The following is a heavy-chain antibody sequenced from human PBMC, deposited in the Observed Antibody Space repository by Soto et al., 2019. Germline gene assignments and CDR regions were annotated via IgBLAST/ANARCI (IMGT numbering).Heavy chain of an antibody. V-gene: IGHV3-30*18. CDR3: AKVWAIFGVWDYSGIDV. J-gene: IGHJ6*02. Sequence: GGSLRLSCAASGFTFSSYGMHWVRQAPGKGLEWVAVISYDGSNKYYADSVKGRFTIARDNSKNTLYLQMNILRAEDTAVYYCAKVWAIFGVWDYSGIDVWGQGTTVTVSS. CDR1: GFTFSSYG. D-gene: IGHD3-3*01. CDR2: ISYDGSNK.